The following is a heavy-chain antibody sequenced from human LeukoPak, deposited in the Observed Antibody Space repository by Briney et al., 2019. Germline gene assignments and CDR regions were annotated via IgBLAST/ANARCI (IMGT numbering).Heavy chain of an antibody. CDR1: GFTVSSNY. J-gene: IGHJ4*02. CDR2: IYSGGST. V-gene: IGHV3-66*01. Sequence: PGGSLRLSCAASGFTVSSNYMSWVRQAPGKGLEWVSVIYSGGSTYYADSVKGRFTISRDNSKNTLYLQMNSLRAEDTAVYYCARFIITMIPFRTNYFDYWGQGTLVTVSS. CDR3: ARFIITMIPFRTNYFDY. D-gene: IGHD3-22*01.